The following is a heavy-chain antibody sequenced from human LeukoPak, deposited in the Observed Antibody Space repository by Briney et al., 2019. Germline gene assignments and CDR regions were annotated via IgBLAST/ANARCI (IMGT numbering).Heavy chain of an antibody. CDR1: GGSISSSSYY. J-gene: IGHJ4*02. V-gene: IGHV4-39*01. Sequence: SETLSLTCTVSGGSISSSSYYWGWIRQPPGKGLEWIGSIYYSGSTYYNPSLKSRVTISVDTSKNQFSLKLSSVTAADTAVYYCARVRRGYSGYEPFDYWGQGTLVTVSS. CDR2: IYYSGST. CDR3: ARVRRGYSGYEPFDY. D-gene: IGHD5-12*01.